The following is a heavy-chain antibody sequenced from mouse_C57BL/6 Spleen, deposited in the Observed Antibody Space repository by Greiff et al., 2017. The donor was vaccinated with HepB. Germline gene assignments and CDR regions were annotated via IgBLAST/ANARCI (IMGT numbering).Heavy chain of an antibody. J-gene: IGHJ1*03. V-gene: IGHV1-82*01. D-gene: IGHD1-1*01. CDR1: GYAFSSSW. CDR2: IYPGDGDT. CDR3: ARSPFTTVVATRYFDV. Sequence: QVQLQQSGPELVKPGASVKISCKASGYAFSSSWMNWVKQGPGKGLEWIGRIYPGDGDTNYNGKFKGKATLTADKSSSTAYMQLSSLTSEDSAVYFCARSPFTTVVATRYFDVWGTGTTVTVSS.